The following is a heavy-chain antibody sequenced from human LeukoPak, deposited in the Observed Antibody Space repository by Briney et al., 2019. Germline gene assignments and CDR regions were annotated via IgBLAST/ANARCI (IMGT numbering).Heavy chain of an antibody. D-gene: IGHD3-10*01. CDR1: GFTFSNAW. Sequence: PGGSLRLSCAASGFTFSNAWMSWVRQAPGKGLEWVGLIKSKTDGGITDYAAPVKGRFTISRDDSKNTLYLQMNSLKTEDTAVYYCTTDFGDYWGQGTLVTVSS. J-gene: IGHJ4*02. V-gene: IGHV3-15*01. CDR2: IKSKTDGGIT. CDR3: TTDFGDY.